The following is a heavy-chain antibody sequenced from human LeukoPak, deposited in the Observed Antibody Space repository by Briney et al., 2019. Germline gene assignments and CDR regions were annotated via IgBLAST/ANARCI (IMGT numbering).Heavy chain of an antibody. D-gene: IGHD2-2*01. V-gene: IGHV4-34*01. J-gene: IGHJ3*02. Sequence: SETLSLTCAVYGGSFSGYYWSWIRQPPGKGLEWIGEINHSGSTNYNPSLKSRVTISVDTSKNQFSLKLSSVTAADTAVYYCARFIGGYCSSTSCYEGHDAFDIWGQGTMVTVSS. CDR1: GGSFSGYY. CDR2: INHSGST. CDR3: ARFIGGYCSSTSCYEGHDAFDI.